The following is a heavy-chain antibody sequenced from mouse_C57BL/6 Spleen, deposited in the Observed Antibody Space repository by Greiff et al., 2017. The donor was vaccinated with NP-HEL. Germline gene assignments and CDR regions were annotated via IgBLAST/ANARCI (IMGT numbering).Heavy chain of an antibody. J-gene: IGHJ2*01. CDR1: GYTFTSYW. Sequence: QVQLQQPGAELVKPGASVKLSCKASGYTFTSYWMHWVKQRPGQGLEWIGMIHPTSGSTNYNEKFKSKATLTVDKSSSTAYMQLSSLTSEDSAVYDCARGDDYDEGGFDYGGQGTTLTVSS. CDR2: IHPTSGST. V-gene: IGHV1-64*01. D-gene: IGHD2-4*01. CDR3: ARGDDYDEGGFDY.